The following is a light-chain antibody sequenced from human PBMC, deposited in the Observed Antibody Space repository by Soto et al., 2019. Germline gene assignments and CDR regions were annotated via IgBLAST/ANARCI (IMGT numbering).Light chain of an antibody. CDR1: QSVDIS. CDR3: QQYDNWPLT. CDR2: GAS. Sequence: EIVLTQSPATLSVSPGERVTLSCRASQSVDISLAWYQQKPGQAPRLLMYGASTRATGIPARFSGSGSGTELTLTISSLQPEDFAVYYCQQYDNWPLTFGQGTKVDIK. J-gene: IGKJ1*01. V-gene: IGKV3-15*01.